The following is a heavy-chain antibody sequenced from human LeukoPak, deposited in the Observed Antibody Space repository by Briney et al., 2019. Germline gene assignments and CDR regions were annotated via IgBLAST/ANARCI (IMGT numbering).Heavy chain of an antibody. CDR3: ARPYYDSSGYFDY. D-gene: IGHD3-22*01. Sequence: SVKVSCKASGYTFTSYDINWVRQATGQGLEWMGGIIPIFGTANYAQKFQGRVTITADESTSTAYMELSSLRSEDTAVYYCARPYYDSSGYFDYWGQGTLVTVSS. J-gene: IGHJ4*02. CDR2: IIPIFGTA. CDR1: GYTFTSYD. V-gene: IGHV1-69*13.